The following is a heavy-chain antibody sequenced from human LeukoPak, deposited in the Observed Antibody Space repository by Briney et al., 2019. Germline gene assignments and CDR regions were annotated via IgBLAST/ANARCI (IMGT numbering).Heavy chain of an antibody. J-gene: IGHJ4*02. CDR3: ARGDVIAAAGTLDY. CDR1: GYTFTGYY. D-gene: IGHD6-13*01. Sequence: GASLKVSCKASGYTFTGYYVHWVRQAPGEGLEWMGWINPNRGGTNCAQKFQGWVTMTRETSISTAYMELSRLRSDDTAVYYCARGDVIAAAGTLDYWGQGTLVTVS. V-gene: IGHV1-2*04. CDR2: INPNRGGT.